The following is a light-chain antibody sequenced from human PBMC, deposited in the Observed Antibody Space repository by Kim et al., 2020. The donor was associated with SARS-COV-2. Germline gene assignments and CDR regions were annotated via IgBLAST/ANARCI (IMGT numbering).Light chain of an antibody. CDR3: QHYRGT. Sequence: STLSASGGDRVTITCRASQTIGSWLAWYQLKPGKAPKLLIYDASSLAGGVPSRFSGSVSGTEVTLTISSLQPDDFATYYCQHYRGTFGQGTKLEI. CDR2: DAS. V-gene: IGKV1-5*01. CDR1: QTIGSW. J-gene: IGKJ2*02.